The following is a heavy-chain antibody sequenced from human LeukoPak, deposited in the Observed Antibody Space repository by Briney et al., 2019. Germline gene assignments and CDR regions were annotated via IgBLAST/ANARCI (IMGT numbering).Heavy chain of an antibody. CDR3: ARVSATTGATDALDF. V-gene: IGHV3-72*01. J-gene: IGHJ3*01. Sequence: GGSLRLSCAASGFTFSDHFMDWVRQAPGKGREWVGRIRKKPNSYTTEYAASVKGRFTFSRDDSKNSLYLQMNSLETEDTAVYYCARVSATTGATDALDFWGQGTMVTVSS. CDR2: IRKKPNSYTT. D-gene: IGHD1-1*01. CDR1: GFTFSDHF.